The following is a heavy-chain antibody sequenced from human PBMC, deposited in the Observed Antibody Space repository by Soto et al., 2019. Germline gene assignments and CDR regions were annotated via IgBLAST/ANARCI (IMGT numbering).Heavy chain of an antibody. CDR3: ARDPYLGDHQY. J-gene: IGHJ4*02. D-gene: IGHD7-27*01. Sequence: QVQLVQSGGEVKKPGASVKVSCKTSGYTFTTYGISWVRQAPGQGLEWVGWISASSGKTHYAQKFQGKVTMTTDTSTHTAYLELRSLRSDDTAVYYCARDPYLGDHQYWGQGTLVTVSP. V-gene: IGHV1-18*01. CDR1: GYTFTTYG. CDR2: ISASSGKT.